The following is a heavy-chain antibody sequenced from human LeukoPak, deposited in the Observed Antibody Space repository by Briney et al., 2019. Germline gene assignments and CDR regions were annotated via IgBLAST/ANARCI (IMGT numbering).Heavy chain of an antibody. CDR1: GFTFSSYA. J-gene: IGHJ3*02. D-gene: IGHD3-22*01. CDR3: AKDFDSSGYYYAFDI. V-gene: IGHV3-23*01. CDR2: IIGSGGST. Sequence: PGGSLRLSCAASGFTFSSYAMSWVRQAPGKGLEWVSAIIGSGGSTYYADSVKGRFTISGDNSKNTLYLQMNSLRAEDTAVYYCAKDFDSSGYYYAFDIWGQGTMVTVSS.